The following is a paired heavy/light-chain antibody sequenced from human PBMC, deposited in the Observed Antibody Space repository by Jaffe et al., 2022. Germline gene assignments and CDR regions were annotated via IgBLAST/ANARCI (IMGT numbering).Heavy chain of an antibody. Sequence: QVQLVQSGAEVKKPGASVKVSCKASGYTFTSYYMHWVRQAPGQGLEWMGIINPSGGSTSYAQKFQGRVTMTRDTSTSTVYMELSSLRSEDTAVYYCARDIGYCSSTSCYREFDYWGQGTLVTVSS. V-gene: IGHV1-46*01. CDR3: ARDIGYCSSTSCYREFDY. CDR2: INPSGGST. CDR1: GYTFTSYY. D-gene: IGHD2-2*03. J-gene: IGHJ4*02.
Light chain of an antibody. V-gene: IGKV3-11*01. CDR2: DAS. CDR3: QQRSNWPLLG. J-gene: IGKJ3*01. CDR1: QSVSSY. Sequence: EIVLTQSPATLSLSPGERATLSCRASQSVSSYLAWYQQKPGQAPRLLIYDASNRATGIPARFSGSGSGTDFTLTISSLEPEDFAVYYCQQRSNWPLLGFGPGTKVDIK.